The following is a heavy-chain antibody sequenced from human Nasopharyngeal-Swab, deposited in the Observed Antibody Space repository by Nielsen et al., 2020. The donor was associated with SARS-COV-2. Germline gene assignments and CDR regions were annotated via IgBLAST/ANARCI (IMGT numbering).Heavy chain of an antibody. J-gene: IGHJ6*03. CDR2: IYYSGST. V-gene: IGHV4-39*01. CDR3: ARVFGVVNPYYYYYYMDV. D-gene: IGHD3-3*01. Sequence: SETLSLTCTVSGGSISSSSYYWGWIRQPPGKGLEWIGSIYYSGSTYYNPSLKSRVTISVDTSKNQFSLKLSSVTAAVTAVYYCARVFGVVNPYYYYYYMDVWGKGTTVTVSS. CDR1: GGSISSSSYY.